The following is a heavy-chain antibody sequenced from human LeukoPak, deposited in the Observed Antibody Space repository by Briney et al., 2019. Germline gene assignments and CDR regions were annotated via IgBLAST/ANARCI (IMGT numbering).Heavy chain of an antibody. J-gene: IGHJ4*02. V-gene: IGHV3-23*01. D-gene: IGHD2-15*01. CDR3: AKDRVSAAARPYYFDY. Sequence: GGSLRLSCAASGFTFTSYSMNWVRQAPGKGLEWVSAISGSGGSTYYADSVKGRFTISRDNSKNTLYLQMNSLRAEDTAVYYCAKDRVSAAARPYYFDYWGQGTLVTVSS. CDR2: ISGSGGST. CDR1: GFTFTSYS.